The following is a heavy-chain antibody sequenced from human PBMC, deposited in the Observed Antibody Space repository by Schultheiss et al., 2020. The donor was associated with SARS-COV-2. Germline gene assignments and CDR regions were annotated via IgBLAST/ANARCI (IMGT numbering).Heavy chain of an antibody. D-gene: IGHD2-2*01. Sequence: SETLSLTCAVYGGSFSGYYWSWIRQPPGKGLEWIGRIYTSGSTNYNPSLKSRVTISVDTSKNQFSLKLSSVTAADTAVYYCANIVVVPAAIETNYYYYYYMDVWGKGTTVTVSS. CDR1: GGSFSGYY. V-gene: IGHV4-59*10. CDR3: ANIVVVPAAIETNYYYYYYMDV. J-gene: IGHJ6*03. CDR2: IYTSGST.